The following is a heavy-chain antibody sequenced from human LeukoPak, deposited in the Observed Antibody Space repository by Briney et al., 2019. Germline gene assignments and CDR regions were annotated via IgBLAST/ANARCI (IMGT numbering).Heavy chain of an antibody. CDR1: GGSISSYY. CDR2: IYYSGST. D-gene: IGHD3-3*01. V-gene: IGHV4-59*01. Sequence: PSETLSLTCTVSGGSISSYYWSWIRQPPGKGLEWIGYIYYSGSTNYNPSLKSRVTISVDTTKNQFSLKLSSVTAADTAVYYCARENYDFWSGPKNWFDPWGQGTLVTVSS. J-gene: IGHJ5*02. CDR3: ARENYDFWSGPKNWFDP.